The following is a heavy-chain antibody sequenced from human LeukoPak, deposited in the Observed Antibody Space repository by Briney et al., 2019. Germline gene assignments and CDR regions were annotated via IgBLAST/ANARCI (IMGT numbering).Heavy chain of an antibody. J-gene: IGHJ6*02. Sequence: GASVTVSCKTSGYTFTSYGISWVRQAPGQGLEWMGWISAYNGNTNYAQKLQGRVTMTTDTSTSTAYMELRSLRSDDTAVYYCARGSVHYDFWSGHNYYYYYGMDVWGQGTTVTVSS. CDR1: GYTFTSYG. D-gene: IGHD3-3*01. CDR2: ISAYNGNT. CDR3: ARGSVHYDFWSGHNYYYYYGMDV. V-gene: IGHV1-18*01.